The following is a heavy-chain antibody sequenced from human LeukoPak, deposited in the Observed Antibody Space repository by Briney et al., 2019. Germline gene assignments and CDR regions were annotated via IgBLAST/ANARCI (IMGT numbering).Heavy chain of an antibody. CDR1: GYTFTSYY. CDR3: ARAYYYDISGYPFYFDY. D-gene: IGHD3-22*01. J-gene: IGHJ4*02. CDR2: IDPSGGST. V-gene: IGHV1-46*01. Sequence: VASVKVCFKASGYTFTSYYMHWVRQAPGQGLEWMGIIDPSGGSTSYAQKFQGRVTMTRDTSTSTVYMELSSLRSEDRAVYYCARAYYYDISGYPFYFDYWGQGTLVTVSS.